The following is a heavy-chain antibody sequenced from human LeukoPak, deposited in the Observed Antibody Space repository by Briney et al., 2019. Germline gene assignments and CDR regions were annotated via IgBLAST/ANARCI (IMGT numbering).Heavy chain of an antibody. V-gene: IGHV3-23*01. CDR1: TFTFSSYV. Sequence: GGSLRLSCAASTFTFSSYVMHWVRQAPGKGLEWVSAISGSGGSTYYADSVKGRFTISRDNSKNTLYLQMNSLRAEDTAVYYCAKNYDFWSGYYTRRPVDYWGQGTLVTVSS. D-gene: IGHD3-3*01. CDR3: AKNYDFWSGYYTRRPVDY. J-gene: IGHJ4*02. CDR2: ISGSGGST.